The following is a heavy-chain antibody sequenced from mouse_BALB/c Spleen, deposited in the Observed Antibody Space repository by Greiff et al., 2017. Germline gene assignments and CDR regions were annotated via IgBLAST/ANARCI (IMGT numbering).Heavy chain of an antibody. CDR1: GYTFTSYV. J-gene: IGHJ3*01. V-gene: IGHV1-14*01. D-gene: IGHD1-1*01. Sequence: VHVKQSGPELVKPGASVKMSCKASGYTFTSYVMHWVKQKPGQGLEWIGYINPYNDGTKYNEKFKGKATLTSDKSSSTAYVELSSLTSEDSAVYYCARSSGSSYTFAYWGQGTLVTVSA. CDR3: ARSSGSSYTFAY. CDR2: INPYNDGT.